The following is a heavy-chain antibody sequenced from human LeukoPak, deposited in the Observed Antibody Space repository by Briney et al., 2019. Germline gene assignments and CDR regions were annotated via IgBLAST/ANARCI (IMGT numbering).Heavy chain of an antibody. J-gene: IGHJ4*02. CDR1: GYTFTGYY. V-gene: IGHV1-2*02. D-gene: IGHD6-13*01. CDR2: INPNSGGT. Sequence: ASVKVSCKASGYTFTGYYMHWVRQAPGQGLEWMGWINPNSGGTNYAQKFQGRVAMTRDTSISTAYMELSRLRSDDTAVYYCARGGPRRSSSHLIASEDDYWGQGTLVTVSS. CDR3: ARGGPRRSSSHLIASEDDY.